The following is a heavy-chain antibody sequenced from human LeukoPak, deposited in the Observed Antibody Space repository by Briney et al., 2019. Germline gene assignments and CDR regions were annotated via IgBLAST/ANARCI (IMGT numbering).Heavy chain of an antibody. CDR1: GTSITSYY. J-gene: IGHJ5*02. D-gene: IGHD6-19*01. CDR3: ARRLYSSGFSSWFDP. V-gene: IGHV4-59*01. Sequence: PSETLSLTCTVSGTSITSYYWIWIRQSPGKGLEWVGHIAYTGNTNYNPSLESRVTISLDTSKNQFSLKANSVTAADTAVYYCARRLYSSGFSSWFDPWGQGTLVTVSS. CDR2: IAYTGNT.